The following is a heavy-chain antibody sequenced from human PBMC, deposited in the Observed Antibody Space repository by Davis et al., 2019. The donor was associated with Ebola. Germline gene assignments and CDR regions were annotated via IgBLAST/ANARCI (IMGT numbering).Heavy chain of an antibody. CDR1: GYTFTSYG. Sequence: AASVKVSCKASGYTFTSYGLSWLRQAPRQGLEWMGWISTYNGNTNFAQKLQGRVTMTTDTSTSSAYMELRSLRSDDTAVYYCARMAAAGTKLDVWGQGTTVTVSS. J-gene: IGHJ6*02. CDR2: ISTYNGNT. CDR3: ARMAAAGTKLDV. V-gene: IGHV1-18*04. D-gene: IGHD6-13*01.